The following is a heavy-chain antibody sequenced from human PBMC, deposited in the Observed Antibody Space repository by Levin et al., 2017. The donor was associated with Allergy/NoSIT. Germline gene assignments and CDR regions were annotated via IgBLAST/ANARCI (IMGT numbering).Heavy chain of an antibody. D-gene: IGHD3-16*01. CDR2: ISSSSSYI. CDR1: GFTFSSYN. Sequence: GALRLSCAASGFTFSSYNMNWVRQAPGKGLEWVSSISSSSSYIYYADSVKGRFTISRDNAKNSLYLQMNSLRAEDTAVYYCARVLIDAGMDVWGKGTTVTVSS. CDR3: ARVLIDAGMDV. V-gene: IGHV3-21*01. J-gene: IGHJ6*04.